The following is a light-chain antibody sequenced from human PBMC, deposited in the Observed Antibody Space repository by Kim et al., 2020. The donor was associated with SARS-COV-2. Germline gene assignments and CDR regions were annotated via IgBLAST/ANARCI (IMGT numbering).Light chain of an antibody. V-gene: IGLV3-9*01. CDR3: QVWDSSTYV. CDR2: RDS. Sequence: SYELTQPLSVSVALGQTARITCGGNNIGSKNVHWYQKKPGQAPVLVIYRDSNRPSGIPERFSGSNSGNTASLTISRAHAGDEADYYCQVWDSSTYVFGTGTKVTVL. J-gene: IGLJ1*01. CDR1: NIGSKN.